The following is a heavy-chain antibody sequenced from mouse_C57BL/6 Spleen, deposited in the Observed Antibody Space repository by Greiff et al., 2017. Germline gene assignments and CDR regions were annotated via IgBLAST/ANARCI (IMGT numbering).Heavy chain of an antibody. V-gene: IGHV1-81*01. J-gene: IGHJ4*01. D-gene: IGHD1-1*01. CDR1: GYTFTSYG. Sequence: VQLQQSGAELARPGASVKLSCKASGYTFTSYGISWVKQRTGQGLEWIGEIYPRSGNTYYNEKFKGKATLTADKSSSTAYMELRSLTSEDSAVYVCARSPFITTSVGAMDYWGQGTSVTVSS. CDR3: ARSPFITTSVGAMDY. CDR2: IYPRSGNT.